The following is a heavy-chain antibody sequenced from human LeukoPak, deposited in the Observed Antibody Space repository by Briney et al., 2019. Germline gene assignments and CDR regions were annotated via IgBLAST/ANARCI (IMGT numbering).Heavy chain of an antibody. J-gene: IGHJ6*02. CDR1: GGTFSSYA. Sequence: SVKVSCKASGGTFSSYAISWVRQAPGQGLEWMGRIIPILGIANYAQKFQGRVTITADRSTSTAYMELSSLRSEDTAVYYCASKCSSTSCSTNYYYGMDVWGQGTTVTVSS. V-gene: IGHV1-69*04. CDR2: IIPILGIA. CDR3: ASKCSSTSCSTNYYYGMDV. D-gene: IGHD2-2*01.